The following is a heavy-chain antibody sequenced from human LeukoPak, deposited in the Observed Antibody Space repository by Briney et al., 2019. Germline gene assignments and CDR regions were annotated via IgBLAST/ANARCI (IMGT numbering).Heavy chain of an antibody. Sequence: PSETLSLTCTVSGGSISSYYWSWTRQPAGKGLEWIGRVYTTGSTNYNPSLKSRVTMSVDTSKNQFSLKLSSVTAADTAVYYCARIGSSRPDFDNWGQGTLVTVSS. CDR2: VYTTGST. CDR3: ARIGSSRPDFDN. D-gene: IGHD2-2*01. J-gene: IGHJ4*02. V-gene: IGHV4-4*07. CDR1: GGSISSYY.